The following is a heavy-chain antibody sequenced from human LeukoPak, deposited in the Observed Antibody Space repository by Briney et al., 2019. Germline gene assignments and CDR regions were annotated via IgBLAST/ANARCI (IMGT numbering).Heavy chain of an antibody. CDR1: GFTFDDYG. CDR2: INWNGGST. D-gene: IGHD3-22*01. Sequence: GGSLRLSCAASGFTFDDYGMSWVRQAPGKGLEWVSGINWNGGSTGYADSVKGRFTISRDNAKNSRYLQMNSLRAEDTALYYCARDLGSGYILPFDYWGQGTLVTVSS. J-gene: IGHJ4*02. V-gene: IGHV3-20*04. CDR3: ARDLGSGYILPFDY.